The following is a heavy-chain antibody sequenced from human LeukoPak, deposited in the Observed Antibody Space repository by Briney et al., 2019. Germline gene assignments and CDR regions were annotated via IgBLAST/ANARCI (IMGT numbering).Heavy chain of an antibody. V-gene: IGHV1-69*05. CDR1: GGTFSNNA. Sequence: VKVSCTTSGGTFSNNALTWVRQAPGQGLEWRGGIIAIFGTANYAQKFQGRVTITMDASTSTAYMELSSLRSEATAVYYCARPRSGFYTHFDFWGQGTLVTVSS. CDR3: ARPRSGFYTHFDF. D-gene: IGHD3-3*01. J-gene: IGHJ4*02. CDR2: IIAIFGTA.